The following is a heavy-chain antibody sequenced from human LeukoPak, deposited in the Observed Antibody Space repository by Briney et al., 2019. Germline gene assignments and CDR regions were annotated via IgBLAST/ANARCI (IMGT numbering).Heavy chain of an antibody. D-gene: IGHD1-26*01. V-gene: IGHV1-69*04. J-gene: IGHJ4*02. CDR3: ARGFLTVTIPVGFDF. CDR2: VIPILDKA. Sequence: SVKVSCKSSGGPFSNYPINWVRQAPGQRLEWMGRVIPILDKAFYAPTFQDRVILTADKSTSTSYLELRGLTFEDTAVYYCARGFLTVTIPVGFDFWGQGTLVTVSS. CDR1: GGPFSNYP.